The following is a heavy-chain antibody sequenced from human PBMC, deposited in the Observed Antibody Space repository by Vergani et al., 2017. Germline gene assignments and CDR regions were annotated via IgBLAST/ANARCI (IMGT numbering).Heavy chain of an antibody. CDR2: ISYDGSNK. CDR1: GFTFSSYG. D-gene: IGHD2-2*01. Sequence: QVQLVESRGGVVQPGRSLRLSCAASGFTFSSYGMHWVRQAPGKGLEWVAVISYDGSNKYYADSVKGRFTISRDNSKNTLYLQMNSLRAEDTAVYYCAKDAGYCSSTSCTLYYYYYYMDVWGKGTTVTVSS. CDR3: AKDAGYCSSTSCTLYYYYYYMDV. J-gene: IGHJ6*03. V-gene: IGHV3-30*18.